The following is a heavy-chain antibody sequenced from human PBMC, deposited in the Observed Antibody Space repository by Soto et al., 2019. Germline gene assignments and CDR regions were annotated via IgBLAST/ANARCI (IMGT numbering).Heavy chain of an antibody. V-gene: IGHV1-69*05. CDR1: GGTFSSYA. Sequence: SVKVSCKASGGTFSSYAISWVRQAPGQGLEWMGGIIPIFGTANYAQKFQGRVTMTRNTSISTAYMELSSLRSEDTAVYYCAREVSYWFDPWGQGTLVTVSS. CDR3: AREVSYWFDP. CDR2: IIPIFGTA. J-gene: IGHJ5*02. D-gene: IGHD2-8*01.